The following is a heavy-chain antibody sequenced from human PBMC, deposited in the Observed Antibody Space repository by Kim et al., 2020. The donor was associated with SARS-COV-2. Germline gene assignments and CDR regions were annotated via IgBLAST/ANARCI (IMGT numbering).Heavy chain of an antibody. CDR1: GYTFTSYG. CDR2: ISAYNGNT. V-gene: IGHV1-18*01. D-gene: IGHD6-13*01. CDR3: ARGSSSWYRLYYYYGMDV. J-gene: IGHJ6*02. Sequence: ASVKVSCKASGYTFTSYGISWVRQAPGQGLEWMGWISAYNGNTNYAQKLQGRVTMTTDTSTCTAYMELRSLRSDDTAVYYCARGSSSWYRLYYYYGMDVWGQGTTVTVSS.